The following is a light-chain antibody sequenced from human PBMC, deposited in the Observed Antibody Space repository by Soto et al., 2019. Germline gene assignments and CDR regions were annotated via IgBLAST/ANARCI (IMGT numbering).Light chain of an antibody. CDR3: SSYTSSSTHVV. CDR1: SSDVGGYNY. J-gene: IGLJ2*01. CDR2: DVS. Sequence: QSALTQPASVSGSPGQSITISCTGTSSDVGGYNYVSWYQQHPGKAPKLMIYDVSNRLSGVSNRFSGSNSGNTASLTISGLQAEDEADYYCSSYTSSSTHVVFGGGTKLTVL. V-gene: IGLV2-14*01.